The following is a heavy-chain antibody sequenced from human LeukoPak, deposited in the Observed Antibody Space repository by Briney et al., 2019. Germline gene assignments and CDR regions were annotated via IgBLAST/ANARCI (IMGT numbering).Heavy chain of an antibody. CDR1: GFTFNSYS. CDR3: ARDSGYCSSTGCYVHYFDY. V-gene: IGHV3-21*01. D-gene: IGHD2-2*01. Sequence: PGRSLRLSCAASGFTFNSYSMNWVRQTPGKGLEWVSSISSSSGYINYADSVKGRFTASRDNAKNSLYLQMNSLRAEDTAVYYCARDSGYCSSTGCYVHYFDYWGQGTLVTVSS. J-gene: IGHJ4*02. CDR2: ISSSSGYI.